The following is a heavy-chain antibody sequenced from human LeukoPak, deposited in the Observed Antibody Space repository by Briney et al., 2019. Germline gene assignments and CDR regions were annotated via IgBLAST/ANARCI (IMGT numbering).Heavy chain of an antibody. CDR3: ARRYGSGTLDY. Sequence: PGRSLRPSCAASGFTFSSYGMHWVRQAPGKGLEWVAVISYDGSNKYYADSVKGRFTISRDNSKNTLYLQMNSLRAEDTAVYYCARRYGSGTLDYWGQGTLVTVSS. CDR2: ISYDGSNK. J-gene: IGHJ4*02. D-gene: IGHD3-10*01. V-gene: IGHV3-30*03. CDR1: GFTFSSYG.